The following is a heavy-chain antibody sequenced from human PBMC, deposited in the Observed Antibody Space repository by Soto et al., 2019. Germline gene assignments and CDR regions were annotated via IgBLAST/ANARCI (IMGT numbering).Heavy chain of an antibody. CDR3: AREGSSAS. V-gene: IGHV1-69*19. CDR2: IIPVFATP. D-gene: IGHD3-10*01. J-gene: IGHJ3*01. CDR1: GGPFSNYG. Sequence: QVPLVQSGAEVKKPGSSVKVSCTTSGGPFSNYGISWVRQAPGQGFEWMGGIIPVFATPHYAEKFQDRLTITADESSSSVFMELTRLRFEDTAVYFCAREGSSASWGQGTLVTVSS.